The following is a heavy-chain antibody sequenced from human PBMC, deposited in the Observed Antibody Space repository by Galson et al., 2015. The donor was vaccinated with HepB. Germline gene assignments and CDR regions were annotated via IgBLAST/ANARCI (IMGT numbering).Heavy chain of an antibody. D-gene: IGHD3-10*01. CDR3: ARVVRGIWFGDFDP. CDR2: ISGSGGNT. J-gene: IGHJ5*02. V-gene: IGHV3-23*01. Sequence: WIRQAPGKGLEWISIISGSGGNTFYADSVKGRFTISRDNWKNTLYLQMKGLRADDTAIYYCARVVRGIWFGDFDPWGQGTLVTVSS.